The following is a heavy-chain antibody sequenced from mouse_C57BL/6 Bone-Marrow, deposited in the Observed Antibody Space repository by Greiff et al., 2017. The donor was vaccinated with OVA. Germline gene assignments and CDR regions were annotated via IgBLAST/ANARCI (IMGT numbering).Heavy chain of an antibody. CDR3: ARFTTVVYFDY. CDR2: ISYDGSN. CDR1: GYSITSGYY. V-gene: IGHV3-6*01. D-gene: IGHD1-1*01. Sequence: EVKLQESGPGLVKPSQSLSLTCSVTGYSITSGYYWNWIRQFPGNKLEWMGYISYDGSNNYNPSLKNRISITRDTSKNQFFLKLNSVTTEDTATYYCARFTTVVYFDYWGQGTTLTVSS. J-gene: IGHJ2*01.